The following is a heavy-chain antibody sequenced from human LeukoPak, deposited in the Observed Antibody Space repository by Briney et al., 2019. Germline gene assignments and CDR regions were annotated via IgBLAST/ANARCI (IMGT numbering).Heavy chain of an antibody. CDR1: GLTFSSYG. D-gene: IGHD2-2*01. V-gene: IGHV3-23*01. Sequence: GGSLRLSCAASGLTFSSYGMSWVRQAPGKGLEWVSAISGSGGSTYYADSVKGRFTISRDNSKNTLYLQMNSLRAEDTAVYYCARDLVPAAIPFDYWGQGTLVTVSS. CDR2: ISGSGGST. J-gene: IGHJ4*02. CDR3: ARDLVPAAIPFDY.